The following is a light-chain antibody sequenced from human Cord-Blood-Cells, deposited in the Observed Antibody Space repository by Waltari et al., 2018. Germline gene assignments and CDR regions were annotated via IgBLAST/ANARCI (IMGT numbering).Light chain of an antibody. CDR3: QQSYSTSIT. J-gene: IGKJ5*01. Sequence: DIQMTQSPSSLSASVGDRVTITCRASQSISSYLNWYQHKPGKPPKLLIYAASSLQSGVPSRFSGRGSGTDFTLTISSLQPEDFATYYCQQSYSTSITFGQGTRLEIK. CDR1: QSISSY. CDR2: AAS. V-gene: IGKV1-39*01.